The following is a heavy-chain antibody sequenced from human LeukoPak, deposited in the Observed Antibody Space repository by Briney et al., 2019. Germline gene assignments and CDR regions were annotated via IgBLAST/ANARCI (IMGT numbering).Heavy chain of an antibody. D-gene: IGHD2-2*02. CDR1: GGTFSSYA. Sequence: SVKVACKASGGTFSSYAISWVRQAPGQGLEWMGGIIPIFGTANYAQKFQGRVTITADESTSTAYMELSSLRSEDTAVYYCARVVPAAVRDYYYYMDVWGKGTTVTVSS. V-gene: IGHV1-69*13. CDR2: IIPIFGTA. CDR3: ARVVPAAVRDYYYYMDV. J-gene: IGHJ6*03.